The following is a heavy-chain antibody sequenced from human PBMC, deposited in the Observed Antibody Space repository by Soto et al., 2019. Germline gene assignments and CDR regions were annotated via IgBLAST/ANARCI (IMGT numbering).Heavy chain of an antibody. CDR3: ARVSPYYYDSSGYYAYTGDWFDP. CDR2: INHSGST. CDR1: GGSFSGYY. V-gene: IGHV4-34*01. J-gene: IGHJ5*02. Sequence: LSLTCAVYGGSFSGYYWSWIRQPPGKGLEWIGEINHSGSTNYNPSLKSRVTISVDTSKNQFSLKLSSVTATDTAVYYCARVSPYYYDSSGYYAYTGDWFDPWGQGTLVTVS. D-gene: IGHD3-22*01.